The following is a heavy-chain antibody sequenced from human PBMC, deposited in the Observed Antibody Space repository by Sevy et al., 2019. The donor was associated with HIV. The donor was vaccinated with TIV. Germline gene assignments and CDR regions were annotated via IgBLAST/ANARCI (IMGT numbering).Heavy chain of an antibody. J-gene: IGHJ2*01. V-gene: IGHV3-53*01. Sequence: GGSLRLSCAASGFTVSSNYMSWVRQAPGKGLEWVSIIYSGGSTYYADSVKDRFTISRDNSKNTLYLQMNSLRAEDTAVYYCAREGYSYGAYWYFDLWGRGTLVTVSS. CDR1: GFTVSSNY. D-gene: IGHD5-18*01. CDR3: AREGYSYGAYWYFDL. CDR2: IYSGGST.